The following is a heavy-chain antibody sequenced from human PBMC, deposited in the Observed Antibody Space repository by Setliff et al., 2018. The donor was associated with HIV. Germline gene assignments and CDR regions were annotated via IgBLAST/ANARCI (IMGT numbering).Heavy chain of an antibody. CDR2: IYTSGST. V-gene: IGHV4-61*02. Sequence: SETLSLTCTVSGGSISSGSYYWSWIRQPAGKGLEWIGRIYTSGSTNYNPSLKSRVTISGATSKDQFSLKLSSVTSADTAVYYCARGGSAVAGPAEYFQHWGQGTLVTVSS. CDR1: GGSISSGSYY. D-gene: IGHD6-19*01. J-gene: IGHJ1*01. CDR3: ARGGSAVAGPAEYFQH.